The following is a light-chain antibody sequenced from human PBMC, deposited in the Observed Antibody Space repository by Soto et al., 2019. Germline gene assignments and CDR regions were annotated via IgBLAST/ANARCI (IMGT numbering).Light chain of an antibody. V-gene: IGKV3-20*01. CDR1: QSVPSSR. Sequence: EIVLTQSPGTLSLSPGERATLSCWASQSVPSSRVDWYQQKPGQAPRLLIYGASSRATGTPDRFSGSGSGTDFTLTISRPEPEDFAVYYCRQYGSSPRTFGQGTKLEI. J-gene: IGKJ2*01. CDR2: GAS. CDR3: RQYGSSPRT.